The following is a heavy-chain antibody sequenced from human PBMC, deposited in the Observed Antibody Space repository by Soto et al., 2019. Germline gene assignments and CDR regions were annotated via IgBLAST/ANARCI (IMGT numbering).Heavy chain of an antibody. CDR3: ARDRQYYHFWSGYQNEGPYGMDV. CDR1: GGSFSGYF. D-gene: IGHD3-3*02. J-gene: IGHJ6*02. CDR2: INHSGGT. Sequence: QVQLQQWGAGLLKPSETLSLTCAVYGGSFSGYFWTWIRQAHGKGLEWIGKINHSGGTNYNSSLKIRVTISVDTSKNQFSLILSSVTAADTAVYYCARDRQYYHFWSGYQNEGPYGMDVWGQGTTVTVSS. V-gene: IGHV4-34*02.